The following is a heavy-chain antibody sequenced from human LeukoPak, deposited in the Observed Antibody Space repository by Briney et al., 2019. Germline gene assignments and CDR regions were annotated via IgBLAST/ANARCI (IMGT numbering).Heavy chain of an antibody. J-gene: IGHJ4*02. CDR1: AFTFRNYA. Sequence: QPGGSLRLSCAAPAFTFRNYAMTWVRQAPGKGLEWVSAISGSGDGTYYADSVKGRFTISRDNSKNTLYLQMKSLRAEDTAVYYCAKAGEQQWLRMHFDNWGQGTLVTVS. CDR2: ISGSGDGT. CDR3: AKAGEQQWLRMHFDN. D-gene: IGHD5-18*01. V-gene: IGHV3-23*01.